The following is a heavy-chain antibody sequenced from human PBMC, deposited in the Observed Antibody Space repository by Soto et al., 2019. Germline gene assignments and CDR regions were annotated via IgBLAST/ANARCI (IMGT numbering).Heavy chain of an antibody. CDR1: GDSVSSNSAA. CDR2: TYYRSKWYN. D-gene: IGHD5-12*01. Sequence: SQTLSLTCAISGDSVSSNSAAWNWIRQSPSRGLEWLGRTYYRSKWYNDYAVSVKSRITINPDTSKNQFSLQLNSVTPEDTAVYYCARDRLKGVKGYDVMSGYYYGMDVWGQGNTVTVSS. CDR3: ARDRLKGVKGYDVMSGYYYGMDV. V-gene: IGHV6-1*01. J-gene: IGHJ6*02.